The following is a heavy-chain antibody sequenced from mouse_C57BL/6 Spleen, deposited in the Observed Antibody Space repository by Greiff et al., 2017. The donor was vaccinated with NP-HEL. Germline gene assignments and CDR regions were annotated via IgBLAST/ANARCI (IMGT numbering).Heavy chain of an antibody. Sequence: QVQLQQPGAELVRPGTSVKLSCKASGYTFTSYWMHWVKQRPGQGLEWIGVIDPSDSYTNYIQKFKGKATLTVDTSSSTAYMQLSSLTSEDSAVYYCARRPGTWAMDYWGQGTSVTVSS. D-gene: IGHD4-1*01. J-gene: IGHJ4*01. CDR2: IDPSDSYT. CDR1: GYTFTSYW. V-gene: IGHV1-59*01. CDR3: ARRPGTWAMDY.